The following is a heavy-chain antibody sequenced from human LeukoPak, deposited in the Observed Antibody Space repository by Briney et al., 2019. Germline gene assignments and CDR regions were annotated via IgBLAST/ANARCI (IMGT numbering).Heavy chain of an antibody. CDR3: ARDSSRYCSSTSCYSGYMDV. CDR2: IIPIFFKA. CDR1: GGTFSSYA. D-gene: IGHD2-2*01. J-gene: IGHJ6*03. V-gene: IGHV1-69*05. Sequence: GASVKVSCKASGGTFSSYAISWVRQAPGQGLEWMGGIIPIFFKANYAQKFQGRVTITTDESTSTAYMELSSLRSEDTAVYYCARDSSRYCSSTSCYSGYMDVWGKGTTVTVSS.